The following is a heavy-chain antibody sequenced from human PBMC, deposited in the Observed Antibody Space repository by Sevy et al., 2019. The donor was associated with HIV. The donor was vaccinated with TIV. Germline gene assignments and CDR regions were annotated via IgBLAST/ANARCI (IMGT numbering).Heavy chain of an antibody. V-gene: IGHV4-34*01. CDR3: AREGGIAAAKPNRNWLDP. Sequence: SETLSLTCAVYGGSFSGYYWSWIRQPPGKGLEWIGEIKHSGSTNYNPSLKSRVTISVDTSKNQFSRKRSSVTAADTAVYYCAREGGIAAAKPNRNWLDPWGQGTLVTVSS. D-gene: IGHD6-13*01. CDR1: GGSFSGYY. J-gene: IGHJ5*02. CDR2: IKHSGST.